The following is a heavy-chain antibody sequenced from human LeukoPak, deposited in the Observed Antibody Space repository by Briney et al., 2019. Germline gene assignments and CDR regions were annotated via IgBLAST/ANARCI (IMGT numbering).Heavy chain of an antibody. CDR3: AKDVDYHDSGSYYDALDI. Sequence: PGGSLRLSCAASGFTFSTYAMTWVRQAPGKGPEWVSVISGSGSSIHYADSVKGRFTISRDNSKNTLYLQMNTLRAEDTAVYYCAKDVDYHDSGSYYDALDIWGQGTMVTVSS. CDR2: ISGSGSSI. V-gene: IGHV3-23*01. D-gene: IGHD3-10*01. CDR1: GFTFSTYA. J-gene: IGHJ3*02.